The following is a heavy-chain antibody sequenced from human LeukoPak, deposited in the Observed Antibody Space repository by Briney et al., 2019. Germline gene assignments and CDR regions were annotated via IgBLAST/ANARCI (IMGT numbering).Heavy chain of an antibody. D-gene: IGHD3-16*01. CDR3: ARGFVITF. Sequence: GGSLRLSCAASGFSFSSHWMSWVRQAPGKGLEWVANIKQDGSEKHYVDSVKGRFTVSRDNAKNSLYLQMNSLRADDTAVYYCARGFVITFWGQGTLVTVSS. CDR2: IKQDGSEK. CDR1: GFSFSSHW. J-gene: IGHJ4*02. V-gene: IGHV3-7*03.